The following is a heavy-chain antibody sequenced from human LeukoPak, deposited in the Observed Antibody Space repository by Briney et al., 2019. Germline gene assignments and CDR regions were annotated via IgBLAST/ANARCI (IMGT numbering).Heavy chain of an antibody. CDR2: IIPIFGTA. V-gene: IGHV1-69*06. D-gene: IGHD4-11*01. J-gene: IGHJ3*02. CDR3: ARGSDYSNSDAFDI. CDR1: GGTFSSYA. Sequence: SVKVSCKASGGTFSSYAISWVRQAPGQGLEWMGGIIPIFGTANYAQKFQGRVTITADKSTSTAYMELSSLRSEDTAVYYCARGSDYSNSDAFDIWGQGTMVTVSS.